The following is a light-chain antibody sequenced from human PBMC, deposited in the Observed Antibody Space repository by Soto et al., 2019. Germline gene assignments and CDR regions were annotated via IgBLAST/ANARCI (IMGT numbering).Light chain of an antibody. CDR1: QTVSSSY. CDR2: GAS. J-gene: IGKJ1*01. Sequence: TRPLGTLSLPAGARAALACGGSQTVSSSYLAWYQQKPGQAPRLLIYGASTRATGIPARFTGSGSGTEFILTISSLQSEDFAVYYCQQYDIWPPTFGQGTKVDIK. CDR3: QQYDIWPPT. V-gene: IGKV3-15*01.